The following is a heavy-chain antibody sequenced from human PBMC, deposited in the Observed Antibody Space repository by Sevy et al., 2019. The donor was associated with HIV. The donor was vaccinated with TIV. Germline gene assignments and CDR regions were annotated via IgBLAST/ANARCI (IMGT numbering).Heavy chain of an antibody. D-gene: IGHD1-1*01. CDR2: ISTVSTYI. V-gene: IGHV3-21*01. J-gene: IGHJ5*02. Sequence: GGSLRLSCEASGFIFNVYNMNWVRQAPGKGLEWVSSISTVSTYIDYADSVKGRFTISRDNAKNLLFLQMNNLRAEDTAVYYCTREDDNNHGHNWFDPWGQGTLVTVSS. CDR1: GFIFNVYN. CDR3: TREDDNNHGHNWFDP.